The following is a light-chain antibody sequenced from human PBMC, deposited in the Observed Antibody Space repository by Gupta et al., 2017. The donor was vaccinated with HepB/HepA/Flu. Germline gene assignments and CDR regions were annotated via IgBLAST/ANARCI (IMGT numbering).Light chain of an antibody. V-gene: IGKV3-11*01. Sequence: EIVLTQSPATLSVSPGQRATLSCRASQSVASYLAWYQQKPGQAPRVIIYDASKRATGIPARLSGSGSGTEFTLSVSSREPEDCAVYYGQQRSNWPWTLGKGTKVE. CDR3: QQRSNWPWT. CDR2: DAS. CDR1: QSVASY. J-gene: IGKJ1*01.